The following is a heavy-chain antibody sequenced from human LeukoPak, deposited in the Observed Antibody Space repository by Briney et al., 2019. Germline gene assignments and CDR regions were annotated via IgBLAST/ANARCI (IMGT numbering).Heavy chain of an antibody. CDR2: INPKSGGT. CDR3: AKVGDTSGPPFDY. V-gene: IGHV1-2*02. J-gene: IGHJ4*02. CDR1: GYTFADYY. D-gene: IGHD3-22*01. Sequence: ASVKVSCQASGYTFADYYIHWVRQAPGQGLEWMGWINPKSGGTNYAQKFQGRVTLTRDTPITTAYMELSRLRSDDTSVYYCAKVGDTSGPPFDYWGQGTLVTVTS.